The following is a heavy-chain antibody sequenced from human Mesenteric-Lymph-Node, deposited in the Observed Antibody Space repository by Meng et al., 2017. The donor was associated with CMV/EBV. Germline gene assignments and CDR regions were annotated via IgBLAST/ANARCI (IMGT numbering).Heavy chain of an antibody. CDR2: ISGSGGSI. D-gene: IGHD1-1*01. CDR1: GFTCSSYA. CDR3: ARERQQELDAFDI. J-gene: IGHJ3*02. Sequence: GESLKISCAASGFTCSSYAISWVRQAPGKGLEWVSVISGSGGSIFYADSGKGRFTISRDNSKNTLDLQMNSLRAGDTAMYYCARERQQELDAFDIWGQGTMVTVSS. V-gene: IGHV3-23*01.